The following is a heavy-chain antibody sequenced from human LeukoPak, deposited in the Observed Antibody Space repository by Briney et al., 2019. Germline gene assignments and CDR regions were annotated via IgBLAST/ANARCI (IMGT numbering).Heavy chain of an antibody. CDR2: FDPEDGET. Sequence: ASVKVSCKVSGYTLTELSMHWVRQAPGKGLEWMGGFDPEDGETIYAQKFQGRVTMTENTSTDTAYMELSSLRSEDTAVYYCATAREKGYCSSTSCYMSFDYWGQGTLVTVSS. V-gene: IGHV1-24*01. CDR3: ATAREKGYCSSTSCYMSFDY. D-gene: IGHD2-2*02. CDR1: GYTLTELS. J-gene: IGHJ4*02.